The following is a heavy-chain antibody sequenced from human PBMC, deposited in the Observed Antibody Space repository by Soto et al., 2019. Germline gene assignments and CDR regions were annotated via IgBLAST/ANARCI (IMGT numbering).Heavy chain of an antibody. Sequence: GGSLRLSCAASGFTFSSYGMHWVRQAPGKGLEWVAVIWYDGSNKYYADSVKGRFTISRDNSKNTLYLQMNSLRAEDTAVYYCARDFTASSSPFDPGGQGTLVTVSS. D-gene: IGHD6-6*01. J-gene: IGHJ5*02. V-gene: IGHV3-33*01. CDR2: IWYDGSNK. CDR1: GFTFSSYG. CDR3: ARDFTASSSPFDP.